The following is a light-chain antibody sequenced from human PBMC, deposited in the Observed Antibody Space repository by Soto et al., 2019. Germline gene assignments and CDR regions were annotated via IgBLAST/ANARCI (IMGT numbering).Light chain of an antibody. CDR3: QQYGSSPPT. Sequence: EIVLTQSPGTLSLSPGERATLSCRASQSVSSSYLAWYQHKPGQAPRLLIYGASSRATGIPDRFSGSGSGTDFTLTISRLEPEDFAGYYCQQYGSSPPTFGRGTKREI. V-gene: IGKV3-20*01. CDR2: GAS. J-gene: IGKJ2*01. CDR1: QSVSSSY.